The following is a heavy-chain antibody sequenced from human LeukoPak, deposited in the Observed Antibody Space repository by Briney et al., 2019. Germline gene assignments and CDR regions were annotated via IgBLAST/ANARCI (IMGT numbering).Heavy chain of an antibody. D-gene: IGHD1-14*01. J-gene: IGHJ4*02. V-gene: IGHV4-31*03. CDR2: IYYSGST. CDR3: ARGGNLVFDY. Sequence: SQTLSLTCTVSGGSSSSGDYFWNWIRQPPEKGLEWIGYIYYSGSTYYNPSLKSRVTISVDTSKNQFSLKLSSVTAADTAVYYCARGGNLVFDYWGQGTLVTVSS. CDR1: GGSSSSGDYF.